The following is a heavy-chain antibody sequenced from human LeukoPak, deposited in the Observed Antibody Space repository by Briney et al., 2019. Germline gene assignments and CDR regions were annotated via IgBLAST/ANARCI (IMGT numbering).Heavy chain of an antibody. V-gene: IGHV3-23*01. CDR1: GFTFSSFA. J-gene: IGHJ4*02. Sequence: PGGSLRLSCAASGFTFSSFALSWVRQAPGKGLEWVSAISGRGRGGSTNYADSVKGRFTIPRDNSKNTLYLQMNSLRAEDTAVYYCAKDEWELLGYFDYWGQGTLVTVSS. D-gene: IGHD1-26*01. CDR3: AKDEWELLGYFDY. CDR2: ISGRGRGGST.